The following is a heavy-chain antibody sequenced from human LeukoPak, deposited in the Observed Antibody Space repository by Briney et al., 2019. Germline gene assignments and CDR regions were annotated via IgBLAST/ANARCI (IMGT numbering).Heavy chain of an antibody. CDR1: GFTFSSYA. D-gene: IGHD3-3*01. CDR3: AKDPATYYDFWSGYYFDY. Sequence: GGSLRLSCAASGFTFSSYAMSWVRQAPGKGLEWVSAISGSGGSTYYADSVKGRFTISRDNSKNTLYLQMNSLRAQDTAVYYCAKDPATYYDFWSGYYFDYWGQGTLVTVSS. V-gene: IGHV3-23*01. CDR2: ISGSGGST. J-gene: IGHJ4*02.